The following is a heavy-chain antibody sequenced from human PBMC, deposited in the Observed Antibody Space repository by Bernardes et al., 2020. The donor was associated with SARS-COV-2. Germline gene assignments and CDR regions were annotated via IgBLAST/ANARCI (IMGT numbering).Heavy chain of an antibody. J-gene: IGHJ4*02. CDR2: IYYSGST. CDR3: ARGGMVAAKRPFDY. D-gene: IGHD2-15*01. CDR1: GGSISSYY. V-gene: IGHV4-59*01. Sequence: SKTLYLTCTVSGGSISSYYWSWIRQPPGKGLEWIGYIYYSGSTNYNPSLKSRVTISVDTSKNQFSLKLSSVTAADTAVYYCARGGMVAAKRPFDYWGQGTLVTVSS.